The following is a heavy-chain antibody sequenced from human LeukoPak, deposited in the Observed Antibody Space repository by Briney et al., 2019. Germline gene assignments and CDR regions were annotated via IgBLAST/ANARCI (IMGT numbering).Heavy chain of an antibody. D-gene: IGHD6-13*01. Sequence: PGGSLRLSCAASEFTFSDYSINWVRQAPGKGLEWVSSISSSSSYIYYADSVKGRFTISRDNAKNSLYLQMNSLRAEDTAVHYCARVLPPTLYFPGIAAAGPPDYWGQGTLVTVSS. CDR1: EFTFSDYS. V-gene: IGHV3-21*01. CDR3: ARVLPPTLYFPGIAAAGPPDY. J-gene: IGHJ4*02. CDR2: ISSSSSYI.